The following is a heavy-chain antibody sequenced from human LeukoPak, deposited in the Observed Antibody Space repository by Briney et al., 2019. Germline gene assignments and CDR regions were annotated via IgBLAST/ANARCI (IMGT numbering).Heavy chain of an antibody. CDR2: IYYSGST. J-gene: IGHJ4*02. D-gene: IGHD3-9*01. Sequence: PSETLSLTCTVSGGSISSYYWSWIRQPPGKGLEWIGYIYYSGSTNYNPSLKSRVTISVDTSKNQFSLKLSSVTAADTAVYYCARAMTGGFDYWGQGTLVTVSS. CDR3: ARAMTGGFDY. CDR1: GGSISSYY. V-gene: IGHV4-59*12.